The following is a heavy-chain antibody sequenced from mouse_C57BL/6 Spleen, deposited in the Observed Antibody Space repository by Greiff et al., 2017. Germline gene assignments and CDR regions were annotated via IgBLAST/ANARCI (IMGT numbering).Heavy chain of an antibody. CDR1: EYEFPSHD. CDR3: ERQGGSNGAWFAY. V-gene: IGHV5-2*03. CDR2: INSDGGST. J-gene: IGHJ3*01. D-gene: IGHD1-1*01. Sequence: EVMLVESGGGLVQPGESLKLSCESNEYEFPSHDMSWVRKTPEKRLELVAAINSDGGSTYYPDTMERRFILSRDNTKKTLYLQMSSLRSKDTALYDCERQGGSNGAWFAYWGQGTLVTVSA.